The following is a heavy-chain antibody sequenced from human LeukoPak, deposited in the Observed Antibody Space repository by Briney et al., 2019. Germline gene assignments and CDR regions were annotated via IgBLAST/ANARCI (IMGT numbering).Heavy chain of an antibody. CDR2: IIPIFGTA. CDR1: GYHFSSYR. J-gene: IGHJ6*02. Sequence: ASVKVSCKASGYHFSSYRVNWLRQAPGQGLEWMGGIIPIFGTANYAQKFQGRVTITADESTSTAYMELSSLRSEDTAVYYCAREKGKWFGELRYYYYGMDVWGQGTTVTVSS. CDR3: AREKGKWFGELRYYYYGMDV. V-gene: IGHV1-69*13. D-gene: IGHD3-10*01.